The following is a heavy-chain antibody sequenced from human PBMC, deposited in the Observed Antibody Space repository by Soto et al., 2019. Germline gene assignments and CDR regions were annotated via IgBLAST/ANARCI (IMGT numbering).Heavy chain of an antibody. J-gene: IGHJ5*01. Sequence: SVKVSCKASGGTFSSYAISWVRQAPGQGLEWMGGIIPIFGTANYAQKFQGRVTITADESTSTAYMELSSLRSEDTAVYYCANHLYYYDSSRYYYNWFDSWGPGTLVTVFS. D-gene: IGHD3-22*01. V-gene: IGHV1-69*13. CDR1: GGTFSSYA. CDR2: IIPIFGTA. CDR3: ANHLYYYDSSRYYYNWFDS.